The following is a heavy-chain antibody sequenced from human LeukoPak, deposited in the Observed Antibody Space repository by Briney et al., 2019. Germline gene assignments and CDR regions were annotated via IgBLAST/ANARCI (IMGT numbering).Heavy chain of an antibody. CDR3: ARDKVAATHDAFDI. CDR2: IYSGGST. CDR1: GFTFSNAW. J-gene: IGHJ3*02. V-gene: IGHV3-53*01. D-gene: IGHD2-15*01. Sequence: HPGGSLRLSCAASGFTFSNAWMRWVRQAPGKGLEWVSVIYSGGSTYYADSVKGRFTISRDNSKNTLYLQMNSLRAEDTAVYYCARDKVAATHDAFDIWGQGTMVTVSS.